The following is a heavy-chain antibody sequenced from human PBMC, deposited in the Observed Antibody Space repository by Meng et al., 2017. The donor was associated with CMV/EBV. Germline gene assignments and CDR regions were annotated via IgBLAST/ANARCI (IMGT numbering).Heavy chain of an antibody. V-gene: IGHV1-2*02. CDR2: INPSSGGT. CDR1: GYTFTGYY. CDR3: AREVVPAAILSFRYYGMDV. D-gene: IGHD2-2*01. J-gene: IGHJ6*02. Sequence: ASVKVSCKASGYTFTGYYMHWVRQAPGQGLEWMGWINPSSGGTNYAQKFQGRVTMTRDTSISTAYMELSRLRSDDTAVYYCAREVVPAAILSFRYYGMDVWGQGTTVTVSS.